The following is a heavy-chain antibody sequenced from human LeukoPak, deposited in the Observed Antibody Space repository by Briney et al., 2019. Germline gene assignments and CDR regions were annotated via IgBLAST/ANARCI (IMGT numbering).Heavy chain of an antibody. CDR3: ARLLADYYYMDV. J-gene: IGHJ6*03. Sequence: ASVKVSCKASGYTFTGYYMHWVRQAPGQGLEWMGWINPNSGGTNYAQKLQGRVTMTTDTSTSTAYMELRSLRSDDTAVYYCARLLADYYYMDVWGKGTTVTVSS. CDR1: GYTFTGYY. D-gene: IGHD2/OR15-2a*01. CDR2: INPNSGGT. V-gene: IGHV1-2*02.